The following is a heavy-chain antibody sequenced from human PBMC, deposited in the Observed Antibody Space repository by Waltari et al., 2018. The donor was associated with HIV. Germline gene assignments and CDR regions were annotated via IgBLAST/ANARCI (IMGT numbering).Heavy chain of an antibody. CDR1: GGSIISNVYY. J-gene: IGHJ4*02. V-gene: IGHV4-39*01. Sequence: QLQLQESGPGLVKPSETLSLTCTVSGGSIISNVYYWGWIRQPPGKGLEWIGGVYYRGSTYYNPSLKSRVTISVDTSKNQFYLRLRSVTAADTAVYYCAPRDYGDYQFDYWGRGTLVTVSS. CDR2: VYYRGST. D-gene: IGHD4-17*01. CDR3: APRDYGDYQFDY.